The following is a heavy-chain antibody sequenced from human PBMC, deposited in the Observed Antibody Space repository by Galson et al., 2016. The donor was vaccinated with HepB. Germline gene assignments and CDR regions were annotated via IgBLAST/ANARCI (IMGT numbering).Heavy chain of an antibody. CDR3: AKDSSGFDFDY. Sequence: SLRLSCAASGFNLSTYGMHWVRQAPGKGLEWVAVIWFDGSGKYYADSVKGRFTISRVTSKNTLYLQMNSLRAEDTAVYYCAKDSSGFDFDYLGQGTLVTVSS. D-gene: IGHD6-19*01. J-gene: IGHJ4*02. V-gene: IGHV3-33*06. CDR1: GFNLSTYG. CDR2: IWFDGSGK.